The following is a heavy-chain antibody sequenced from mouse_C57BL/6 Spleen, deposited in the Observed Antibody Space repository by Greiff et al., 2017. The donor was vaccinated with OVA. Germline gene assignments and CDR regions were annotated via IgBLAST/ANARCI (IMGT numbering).Heavy chain of an antibody. D-gene: IGHD2-5*01. CDR3: ARGNSNYPYFDY. V-gene: IGHV5-4*03. J-gene: IGHJ2*01. CDR2: ISYGGSFT. Sequence: EVNVVESGGGLVKPGGSLTLSCAASGFPFSSYAMSWVRQTPEKRLEWVATISYGGSFTYSPDTVKGRFTISRDNAKNNLFLQMSHLKTEDTAMYYCARGNSNYPYFDYWGQGTTLTVSS. CDR1: GFPFSSYA.